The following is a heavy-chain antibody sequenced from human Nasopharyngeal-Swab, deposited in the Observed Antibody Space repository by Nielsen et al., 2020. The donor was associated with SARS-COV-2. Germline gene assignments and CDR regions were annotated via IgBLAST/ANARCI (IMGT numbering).Heavy chain of an antibody. V-gene: IGHV3-74*01. J-gene: IGHJ4*02. D-gene: IGHD6-25*01. CDR1: GVIFSKYW. CDR2: VNQDGSRT. Sequence: GGSLRLSCVTSGVIFSKYWMHWVPQAPGKGLVWVSRVNQDGSRTAYADSVRGRFTISRDNAKSTLFLEMTSLRAEDTAVYYCVKEQAAVASFDYWGQGTLVTVSS. CDR3: VKEQAAVASFDY.